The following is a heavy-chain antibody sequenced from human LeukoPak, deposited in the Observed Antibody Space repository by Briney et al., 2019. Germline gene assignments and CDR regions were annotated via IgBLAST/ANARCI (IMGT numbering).Heavy chain of an antibody. J-gene: IGHJ4*02. Sequence: SETLPLTCAVYGGSFSGYYWSWIRQPPGKGLEWIGEINHSGSTNYNPSLKSRVTISVDTSKNQFSLKLSSVTAADTAVYYCARFPGYSSSHHDYWGQGTLVTVSS. D-gene: IGHD6-13*01. V-gene: IGHV4-34*01. CDR2: INHSGST. CDR1: GGSFSGYY. CDR3: ARFPGYSSSHHDY.